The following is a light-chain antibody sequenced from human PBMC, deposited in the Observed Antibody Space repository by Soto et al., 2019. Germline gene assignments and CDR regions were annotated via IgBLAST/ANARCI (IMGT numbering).Light chain of an antibody. CDR3: GTWDSSLSVFV. Sequence: QPVLTQPPSVSAAPGQKVTISCSGSSSNIGKNYVSWYQQVPGTAPKLVIYEDNKRRSGIPDRFSGSKSGTSATLGITGLQTGDEADYYCGTWDSSLSVFVFGTGTKLTVL. CDR1: SSNIGKNY. V-gene: IGLV1-51*02. CDR2: EDN. J-gene: IGLJ1*01.